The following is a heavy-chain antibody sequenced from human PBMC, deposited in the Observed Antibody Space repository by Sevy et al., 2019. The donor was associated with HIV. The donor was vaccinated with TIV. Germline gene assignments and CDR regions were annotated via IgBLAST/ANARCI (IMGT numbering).Heavy chain of an antibody. CDR2: ISYDGTIK. CDR3: AGNPNYSDDSSGSVHDAFDI. Sequence: GGSLRLSCAASGFTFSRYAMHWVRQAPGKGLEWVTIISYDGTIKYYAESVKGRFTISRDNSKNTLYRQMNSLSTDDTAVYYCAGNPNYSDDSSGSVHDAFDIWGQGTTVTVSS. V-gene: IGHV3-30-3*01. D-gene: IGHD3-22*01. J-gene: IGHJ3*02. CDR1: GFTFSRYA.